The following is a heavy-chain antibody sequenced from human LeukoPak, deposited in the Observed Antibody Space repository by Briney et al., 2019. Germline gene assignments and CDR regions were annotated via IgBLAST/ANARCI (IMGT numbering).Heavy chain of an antibody. D-gene: IGHD2-2*01. V-gene: IGHV3-72*01. Sequence: PGGSLRLSCAASGFTFSDHFLDWVRQAPGKGLEWVGRTRNKVHNYTTSYAASVKGRFTISRHASKKLMYLQMNSLKTEDTAVYFCVRDQGRPGDCWGQGTLVTVSS. J-gene: IGHJ4*02. CDR2: TRNKVHNYTT. CDR1: GFTFSDHF. CDR3: VRDQGRPGDC.